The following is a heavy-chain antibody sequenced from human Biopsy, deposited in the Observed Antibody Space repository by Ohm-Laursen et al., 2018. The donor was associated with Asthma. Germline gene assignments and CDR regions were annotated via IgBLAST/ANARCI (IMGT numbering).Heavy chain of an antibody. J-gene: IGHJ6*02. V-gene: IGHV3-30*18. CDR1: GFTFSSYG. Sequence: SLRLSCAASGFTFSSYGIHWVRQAPGKGLEWVAVISYDGSNKYYADSVKGRFTISRDNSKNTLYLQMNSLRAEDKAVYYCAKDTEGRYDFWSGLSYNYYGMDVWGQGTTVTVSS. D-gene: IGHD3-3*01. CDR2: ISYDGSNK. CDR3: AKDTEGRYDFWSGLSYNYYGMDV.